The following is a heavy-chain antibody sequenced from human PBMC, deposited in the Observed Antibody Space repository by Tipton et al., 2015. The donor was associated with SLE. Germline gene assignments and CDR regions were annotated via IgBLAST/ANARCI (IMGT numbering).Heavy chain of an antibody. J-gene: IGHJ4*02. Sequence: TLSLTCTVSGGSISSYYWSWIRQPPGKGLEWIGYIYYSGSPNYSPSLKSRVTISVDTSKNQFSLKLSSVTAADTAVYYCARGDNVYWGQGTLVTVSS. D-gene: IGHD1-14*01. V-gene: IGHV4-59*01. CDR2: IYYSGSP. CDR3: ARGDNVY. CDR1: GGSISSYY.